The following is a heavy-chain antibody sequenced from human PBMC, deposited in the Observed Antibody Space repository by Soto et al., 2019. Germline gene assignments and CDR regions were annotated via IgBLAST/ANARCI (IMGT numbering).Heavy chain of an antibody. V-gene: IGHV4-39*01. J-gene: IGHJ6*02. CDR1: GGSISSSSYY. CDR2: IYYSGST. CDR3: AVPPHYYYGMDV. D-gene: IGHD2-2*01. Sequence: PSETLSLTCTVSGGSISSSSYYWGWIRQPPGKGLEWIGSIYYSGSTYYNPSLKSRVTISVDTSKNQFSLKLSSVTAADTAVYYCAVPPHYYYGMDVWGQGTTVTVSS.